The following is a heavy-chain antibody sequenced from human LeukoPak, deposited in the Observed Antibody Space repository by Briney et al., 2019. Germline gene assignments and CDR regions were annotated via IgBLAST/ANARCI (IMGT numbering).Heavy chain of an antibody. CDR3: ARSGRGFSYGYIDA. CDR1: GFSFSDYY. CDR2: ISSSGSTM. J-gene: IGHJ6*04. V-gene: IGHV3-11*04. D-gene: IGHD5-18*01. Sequence: GGSLRLSCAASGFSFSDYYMCWIRQAPGKGLEWVSYISSSGSTMYYADSVKGRFTISRDNAKNSLSLQMNSLRAEDMAVYYCARSGRGFSYGYIDAWGKWTTVTVSS.